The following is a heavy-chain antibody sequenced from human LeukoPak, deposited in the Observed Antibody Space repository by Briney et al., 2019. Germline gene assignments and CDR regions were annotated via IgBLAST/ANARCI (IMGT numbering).Heavy chain of an antibody. CDR3: ARERGHCISTSCYNWFDP. V-gene: IGHV4-61*02. D-gene: IGHD2-2*01. CDR2: IYTSGST. J-gene: IGHJ5*02. CDR1: GGSISSGSYY. Sequence: SQTLSLTCTVSGGSISSGSYYWSWIRQPAGKGLEWIGRIYTSGSTNYNPSLKSRVTISVDTSKNQFSLKLSSVTAADTAVYYCARERGHCISTSCYNWFDPWGQGTLVTVSS.